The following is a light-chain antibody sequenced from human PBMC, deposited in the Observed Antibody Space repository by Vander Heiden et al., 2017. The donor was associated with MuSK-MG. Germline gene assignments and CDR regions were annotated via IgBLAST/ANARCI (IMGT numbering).Light chain of an antibody. CDR3: QQYNSFPWT. V-gene: IGKV1-5*01. J-gene: IGKJ1*01. CDR1: QTISIY. Sequence: DLQATQSPSTLSASVGDRVTITCRASQTISIYLAWYQQKPGRAPNLLIYDASRLESGVPSRFSGSGSGTEFTLTISSLQPDDFATYYCQQYNSFPWTFGQGTKVEI. CDR2: DAS.